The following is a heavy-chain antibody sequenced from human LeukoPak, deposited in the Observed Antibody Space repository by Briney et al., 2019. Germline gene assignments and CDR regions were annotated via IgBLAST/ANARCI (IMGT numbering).Heavy chain of an antibody. CDR3: AREVVLSTSAWFEY. J-gene: IGHJ4*02. Sequence: SETLSLTCTVSGGSISSSSYYWGWIRQPPGKGLEWIGSLDYSGTTYYNPSLQSRVTISVETSKSQFSLKLSSVTAADTAVYYCAREVVLSTSAWFEYWGQGTLVTVSS. CDR1: GGSISSSSYY. CDR2: LDYSGTT. D-gene: IGHD3-22*01. V-gene: IGHV4-39*01.